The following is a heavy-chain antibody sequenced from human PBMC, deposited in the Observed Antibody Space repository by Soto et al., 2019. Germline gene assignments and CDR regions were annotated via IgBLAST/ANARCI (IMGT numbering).Heavy chain of an antibody. J-gene: IGHJ6*02. CDR3: ARDDSVAARPYYYGMDV. CDR1: GFVFSDHG. V-gene: IGHV3-33*08. CDR2: IWYDGSNK. D-gene: IGHD6-6*01. Sequence: GGSLRLSCAASGFVFSDHGMHWVRQAPGKGLEWVAVIWYDGSNKYYADSVKGRFTISRDNSKNTLYLQMNSLRAEDTAVYYCARDDSVAARPYYYGMDVWGQGTTVTVSS.